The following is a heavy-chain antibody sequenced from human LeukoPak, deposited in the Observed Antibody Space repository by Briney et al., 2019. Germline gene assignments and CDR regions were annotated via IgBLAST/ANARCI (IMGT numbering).Heavy chain of an antibody. CDR1: GFTFSSYE. D-gene: IGHD2-15*01. J-gene: IGHJ4*02. CDR2: ISSSGSTI. Sequence: GGSLRLSCAASGFTFSSYEMNWVRQAPGKGLEWVSYISSSGSTIYYADSVKGRFTISRDNAKNSLYLQMNSLRAEDTAVYYCARAGSGGSCYNWGQGTLVTVSS. V-gene: IGHV3-48*03. CDR3: ARAGSGGSCYN.